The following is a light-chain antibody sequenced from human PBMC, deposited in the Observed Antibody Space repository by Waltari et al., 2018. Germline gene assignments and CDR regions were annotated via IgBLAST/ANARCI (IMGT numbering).Light chain of an antibody. CDR3: QHHFRLPAT. CDR1: QSISRY. Sequence: IMLTQSPGTLSLSPGERATLSCRDSQSISRYLAWYQQKPGQAPRLLIYCASTRATGIPDRFSGSGSGTDFSLTISGLEPEDSAVYYCQHHFRLPATFGQGTKVEIK. CDR2: CAS. V-gene: IGKV3-20*01. J-gene: IGKJ1*01.